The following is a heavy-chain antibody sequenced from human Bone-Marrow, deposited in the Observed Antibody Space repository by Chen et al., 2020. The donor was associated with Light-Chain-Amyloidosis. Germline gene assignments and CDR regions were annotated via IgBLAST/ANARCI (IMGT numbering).Heavy chain of an antibody. CDR3: ARRRDGYNFDY. D-gene: IGHD5-12*01. Sequence: EVQLEQSGPEVKKPGESLKISCKGSGYTFPNYWSGWVRQMPGKGLEWMGVSYPDDSDARYSPSFEGQVTISADKSITTAYLQWRSLKASDTAMYYCARRRDGYNFDYWGQGTLVTVSS. J-gene: IGHJ4*02. CDR1: GYTFPNYW. CDR2: SYPDDSDA. V-gene: IGHV5-51*01.